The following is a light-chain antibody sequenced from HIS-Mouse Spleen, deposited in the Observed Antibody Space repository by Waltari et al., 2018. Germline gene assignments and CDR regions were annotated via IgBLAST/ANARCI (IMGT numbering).Light chain of an antibody. CDR2: GAS. Sequence: EIEMTKSPATLSVSPGERATISCRASQSVSSNLAWYQQKPGQAPRLLIYGASTRATGIPARLSGSGSGTEFTLTISSLQSEDFAVYYCQQYNNWPFTFGPGTKVDIK. CDR1: QSVSSN. J-gene: IGKJ3*01. V-gene: IGKV3-15*01. CDR3: QQYNNWPFT.